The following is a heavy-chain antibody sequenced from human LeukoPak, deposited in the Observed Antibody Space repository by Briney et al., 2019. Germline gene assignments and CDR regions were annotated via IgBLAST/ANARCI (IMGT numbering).Heavy chain of an antibody. J-gene: IGHJ4*02. V-gene: IGHV4-39*07. D-gene: IGHD3-9*01. Sequence: SETLSLTCTVSGGSITSTSYYWGWIRQPPGKGLEWIGSIYYSGSTYYNPSLKSRVTISVDTSKNQFSLKLSSVTAADTAVYYCARGRLRYFDWLAASRGYFDYWGQGTLVTVSS. CDR1: GGSITSTSYY. CDR2: IYYSGST. CDR3: ARGRLRYFDWLAASRGYFDY.